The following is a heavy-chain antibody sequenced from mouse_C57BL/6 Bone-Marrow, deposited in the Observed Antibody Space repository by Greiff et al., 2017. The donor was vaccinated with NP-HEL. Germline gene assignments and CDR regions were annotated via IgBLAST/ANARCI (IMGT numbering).Heavy chain of an antibody. CDR3: ARVVQSYYFDY. D-gene: IGHD1-1*01. J-gene: IGHJ2*01. CDR2: ISGGGGNT. CDR1: GFTFSSYT. V-gene: IGHV5-9*01. Sequence: EVQGVESGGGLVKPGGSLKLSCAASGFTFSSYTMSWVRQTPEKRLEWVATISGGGGNTYYPDSVKGRFTISRDNAKNTLYLQMSSLRSEDTALYYCARVVQSYYFDYWGQATTLTVSS.